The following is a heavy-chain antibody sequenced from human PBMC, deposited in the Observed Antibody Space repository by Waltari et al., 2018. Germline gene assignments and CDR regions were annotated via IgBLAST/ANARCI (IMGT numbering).Heavy chain of an antibody. CDR2: ISYDGRNK. CDR3: ATLMVRGVTFDY. J-gene: IGHJ4*02. V-gene: IGHV3-30*04. D-gene: IGHD3-10*01. CDR1: GFTFSSCA. Sequence: QVQLVESGGGVVQPGRSLRLSCAASGFTFSSCAMPWVRQAPGKGLEWVAVISYDGRNKYYADSVKGRFTISRDNSKNTLYLQMNSLRAEDTAVYYCATLMVRGVTFDYWGQGTLVTVSS.